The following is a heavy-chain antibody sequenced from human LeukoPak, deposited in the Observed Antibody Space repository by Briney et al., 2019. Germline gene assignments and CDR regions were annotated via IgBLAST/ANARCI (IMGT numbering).Heavy chain of an antibody. Sequence: PGGSLRLSCAASGFTFSSYAMSWVRQAPGKGLEWVSAISGSGGSKYYADSVKGRFTISRDNSKNTLYMQMNSLRAEDTDVYYCEKDPITIFGVVPNKFDYWGQGTLVTVSS. V-gene: IGHV3-23*01. D-gene: IGHD3-3*01. CDR2: ISGSGGSK. J-gene: IGHJ4*02. CDR3: EKDPITIFGVVPNKFDY. CDR1: GFTFSSYA.